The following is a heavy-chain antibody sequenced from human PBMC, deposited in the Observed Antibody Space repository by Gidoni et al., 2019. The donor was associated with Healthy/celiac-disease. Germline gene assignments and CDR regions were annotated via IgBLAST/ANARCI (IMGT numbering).Heavy chain of an antibody. D-gene: IGHD4-17*01. J-gene: IGHJ4*02. CDR3: AKDDYGDSYSSNPFDY. V-gene: IGHV3-23*01. CDR1: GFTFSSYA. Sequence: EVQLLESGGGLEQPGGSLRLSCAASGFTFSSYAMSWVRQAPGKGLEWVSAISGSGGSTYYADSVKGRFTISRDNSKNTLYLQMNSLRAEDTAVYYCAKDDYGDSYSSNPFDYWGQGTLVTVSS. CDR2: ISGSGGST.